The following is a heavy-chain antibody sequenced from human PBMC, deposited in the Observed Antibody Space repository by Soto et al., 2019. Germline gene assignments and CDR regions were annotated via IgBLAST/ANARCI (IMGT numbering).Heavy chain of an antibody. V-gene: IGHV3-66*01. D-gene: IGHD1-1*01. Sequence: EVQLVESGGGLVQPGGSLRLSCAASGFTVSNNYMRWVRQAPGKGLEWVSLIYSGGATYYADSVKGRFTISRDNSKNTLYLQMNILRAEATAVYYCARDGTYNWVGGQGILVTVSS. J-gene: IGHJ4*02. CDR2: IYSGGAT. CDR3: ARDGTYNWV. CDR1: GFTVSNNY.